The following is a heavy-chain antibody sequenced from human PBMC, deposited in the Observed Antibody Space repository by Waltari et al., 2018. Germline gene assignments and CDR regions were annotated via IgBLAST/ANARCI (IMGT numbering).Heavy chain of an antibody. CDR1: EYTFTSSY. Sequence: QVQLVQSGAEVKKPGASVKISCKTSEYTFTSSYLHWVRQAPGQGLEWMGIINPSGGSTIYAKKFQGRVTMTRDTSTSTVYMELSSLRSDDTAVYYCALDTGALWMDVWGQGTTVTVSS. D-gene: IGHD2-21*01. J-gene: IGHJ6*02. CDR2: INPSGGST. CDR3: ALDTGALWMDV. V-gene: IGHV1-46*01.